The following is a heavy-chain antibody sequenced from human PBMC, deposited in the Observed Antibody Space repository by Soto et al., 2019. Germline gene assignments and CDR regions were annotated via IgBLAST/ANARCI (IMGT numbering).Heavy chain of an antibody. CDR1: GYTFTEFD. V-gene: IGHV1-8*01. D-gene: IGHD3-9*01. CDR3: AIVVRYFGGHAGY. Sequence: QVLLVQSGADVKKPGASVKVSCKTSGYTFTEFDINWVRQAPGQGREWIGWMNTNTGNTGYAQKFQGGVTMTRDTSISTAYMELRRLSYEDTAVYYCAIVVRYFGGHAGYWGQGTLVTVSS. CDR2: MNTNTGNT. J-gene: IGHJ4*02.